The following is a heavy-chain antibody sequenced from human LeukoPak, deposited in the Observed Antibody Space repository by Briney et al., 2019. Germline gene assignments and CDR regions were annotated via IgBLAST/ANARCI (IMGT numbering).Heavy chain of an antibody. V-gene: IGHV3-30*02. Sequence: TGGSLRLSCAASGFTFSSYGMHWVRQAPGKGLEWVAFIRYDGSNKYYADSVKGRFTISRDNSKNTLYLQMNSLRAEDTAVYYCAKSPGSPVSNWFDPWGQGTLVTVSS. CDR1: GFTFSSYG. CDR2: IRYDGSNK. CDR3: AKSPGSPVSNWFDP. J-gene: IGHJ5*02. D-gene: IGHD2-15*01.